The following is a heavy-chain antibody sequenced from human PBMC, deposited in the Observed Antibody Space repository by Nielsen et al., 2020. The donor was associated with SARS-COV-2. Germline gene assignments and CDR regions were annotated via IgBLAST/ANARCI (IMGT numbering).Heavy chain of an antibody. V-gene: IGHV3-13*01. Sequence: GGSLRLSCAASGFTFSSYDMHWVRHATGKGLERVSAIGTAGDTYYPGSVKGRFTISRENAKNSLYLQMNSLRAGDTAVYYCARGGSSGWYLDYYYGMDVWGQGTTVTVSS. CDR3: ARGGSSGWYLDYYYGMDV. J-gene: IGHJ6*02. CDR2: IGTAGDT. CDR1: GFTFSSYD. D-gene: IGHD6-19*01.